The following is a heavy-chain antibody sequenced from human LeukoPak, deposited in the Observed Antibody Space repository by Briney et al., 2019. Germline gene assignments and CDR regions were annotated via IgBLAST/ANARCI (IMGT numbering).Heavy chain of an antibody. Sequence: SETLSLTCAVSGGPFSGYFWSWIRQPPGKGLEWIGEIHNSGSTNYNPSLNSRVTISEDTSKNQIYLNLRSVTAADTAVYYCARRYYYNLGSFPFDFWGQGTLVTVSS. V-gene: IGHV4-34*01. CDR1: GGPFSGYF. D-gene: IGHD3-10*01. J-gene: IGHJ4*02. CDR2: IHNSGST. CDR3: ARRYYYNLGSFPFDF.